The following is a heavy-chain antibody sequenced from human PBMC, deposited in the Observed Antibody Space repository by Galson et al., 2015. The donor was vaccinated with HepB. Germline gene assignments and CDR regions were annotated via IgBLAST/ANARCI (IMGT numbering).Heavy chain of an antibody. J-gene: IGHJ6*02. V-gene: IGHV3-23*01. D-gene: IGHD3-22*01. CDR1: GFTFTTYA. Sequence: SLRLSCAASGFTFTTYAMSWVRQAPGKGLEWVSGIRGRATSTYYADSVKGRFIIYRDNSKNTLYLQMNSLRAEDTAVYYCAKPSPYYYDSSGYHYYYGVDVWGQGTTVTVSS. CDR2: IRGRATST. CDR3: AKPSPYYYDSSGYHYYYGVDV.